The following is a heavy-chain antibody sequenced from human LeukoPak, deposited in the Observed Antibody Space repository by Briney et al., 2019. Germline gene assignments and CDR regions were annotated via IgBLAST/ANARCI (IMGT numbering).Heavy chain of an antibody. CDR1: GFTFGDYA. Sequence: GRSLRLSCTASGFTFGDYAMSWVRQAPGKGLEWVGFIRSKAYGGTTEYAASVKGRFTISRDDSKSIAYLQMNSLKTEDTAVYYCLIVVADDAFDIWGQGTMVTVSS. V-gene: IGHV3-49*04. D-gene: IGHD3-22*01. CDR2: IRSKAYGGTT. J-gene: IGHJ3*02. CDR3: LIVVADDAFDI.